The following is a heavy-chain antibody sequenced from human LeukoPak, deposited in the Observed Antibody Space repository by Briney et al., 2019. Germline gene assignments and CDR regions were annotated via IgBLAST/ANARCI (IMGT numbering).Heavy chain of an antibody. Sequence: PSETLSLTCNVYGDSISGSDYYWDWIRQPPGKGLEWIANIWYSGSAYYNPSLQSRVTIAVDTSKNQFSLNVKSVTAADSAVYYCLKHAGGIILTWGQGTRVTVSS. V-gene: IGHV4-39*01. CDR2: IWYSGSA. J-gene: IGHJ5*02. D-gene: IGHD1-1*01. CDR1: GDSISGSDYY. CDR3: LKHAGGIILT.